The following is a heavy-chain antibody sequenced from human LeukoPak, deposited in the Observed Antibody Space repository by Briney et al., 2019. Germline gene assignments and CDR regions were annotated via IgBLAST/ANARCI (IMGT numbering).Heavy chain of an antibody. Sequence: ASVKVSCKASGYTFTSYGISWIRQAPGQGLEWVGWINPNSGDTDYAQKFQGRVTVTRDTSISTAYMELGRLRSEDTAVYYCARAGASMITFGGVIIPGDYYHYMDVWGKGTTVTVSS. CDR2: INPNSGDT. CDR1: GYTFTSYG. V-gene: IGHV1-2*02. CDR3: ARAGASMITFGGVIIPGDYYHYMDV. D-gene: IGHD3-16*02. J-gene: IGHJ6*03.